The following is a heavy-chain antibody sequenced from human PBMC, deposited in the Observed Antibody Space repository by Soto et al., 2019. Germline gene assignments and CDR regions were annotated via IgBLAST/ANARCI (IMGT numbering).Heavy chain of an antibody. CDR1: GFTVSSSY. V-gene: IGHV3-53*01. CDR2: IESGGTA. D-gene: IGHD2-21*02. Sequence: GGSLRLSCNASGFTVSSSYMSWVRQAPGMGLEWVAVIESGGTAHYADSVKGRFTISRDNPNNIIYLQLHTLRAEDTAVYYCAKDLGPLKLLNYVFYGLDVWGQGTTVTVSS. J-gene: IGHJ6*02. CDR3: AKDLGPLKLLNYVFYGLDV.